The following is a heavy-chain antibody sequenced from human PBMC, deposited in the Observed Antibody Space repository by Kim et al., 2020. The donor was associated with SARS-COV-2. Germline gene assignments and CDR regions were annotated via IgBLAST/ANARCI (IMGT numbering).Heavy chain of an antibody. CDR2: IYYTGST. D-gene: IGHD6-13*01. CDR1: GASISSRSYY. CDR3: AAIVASGITPDL. J-gene: IGHJ4*02. V-gene: IGHV4-39*02. Sequence: SETLSLTCTVSGASISSRSYYWCWIRQPPVKGLEWIARIYYTGSTYYNPSLNSLFTLSVDTSTNHFSLTLSSVTATDTAVYYCAAIVASGITPDLWGKGTLVTVSS.